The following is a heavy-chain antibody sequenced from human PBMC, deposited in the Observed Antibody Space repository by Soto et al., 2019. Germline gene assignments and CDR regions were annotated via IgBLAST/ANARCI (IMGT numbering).Heavy chain of an antibody. D-gene: IGHD2-15*01. CDR3: AKGGGEEGYCNGGFCSIFKN. CDR1: GFTFNNYA. CDR2: ISNTGGTT. V-gene: IGHV3-23*01. J-gene: IGHJ4*02. Sequence: HPGGSLRLSCAASGFTFNNYAMNWVRQAPGKGLEWVSGISNTGGTTYYADSVKGRFTISRDNSKNTLFLLMNSLRAEDTAIYFCAKGGGEEGYCNGGFCSIFKNWGQGTLVTVSS.